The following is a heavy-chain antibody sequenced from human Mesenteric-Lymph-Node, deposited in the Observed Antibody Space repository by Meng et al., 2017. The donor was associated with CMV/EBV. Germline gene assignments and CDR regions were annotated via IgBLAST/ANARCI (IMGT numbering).Heavy chain of an antibody. D-gene: IGHD3-10*01. CDR1: GFTFSSYD. J-gene: IGHJ3*02. Sequence: GESLKISCAASGFTFSSYDMHWVRQATGKGLEWVSAIGTAGDTYYPGSVKGRFTISRENAKNSLYLQMNSLRAEDTAVYYCAKSRVWFGEFDAFDIWGQGTMVTVSS. CDR3: AKSRVWFGEFDAFDI. V-gene: IGHV3-13*01. CDR2: IGTAGDT.